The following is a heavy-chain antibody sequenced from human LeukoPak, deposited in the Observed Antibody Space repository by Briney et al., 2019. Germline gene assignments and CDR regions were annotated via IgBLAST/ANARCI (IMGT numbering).Heavy chain of an antibody. J-gene: IGHJ4*02. CDR3: ANIMVRGVVDY. CDR1: GFTFSSYG. Sequence: PGGSLRLSCAASGFTFSSYGMHWVRQAPGKGLEWVAVIWYDGSNKYYADSVKGRFTISRDNSKNTLYLQMNSLRAEDTAVYYCANIMVRGVVDYWGQGTLVTVSS. CDR2: IWYDGSNK. D-gene: IGHD3-10*01. V-gene: IGHV3-33*06.